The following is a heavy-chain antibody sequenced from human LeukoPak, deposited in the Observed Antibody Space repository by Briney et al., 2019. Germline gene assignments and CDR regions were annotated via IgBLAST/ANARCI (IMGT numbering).Heavy chain of an antibody. Sequence: GASVKVSCKASGGTFSSYAISWVRQAPGQGLEWMGGIIPIFGTANYAQKFQGRVTITADESTSTAYMELSSLRSADTAVYYCAREGADYYGSGSYFDYWGQGTLVTVSS. V-gene: IGHV1-69*13. CDR2: IIPIFGTA. CDR1: GGTFSSYA. J-gene: IGHJ4*02. D-gene: IGHD3-10*01. CDR3: AREGADYYGSGSYFDY.